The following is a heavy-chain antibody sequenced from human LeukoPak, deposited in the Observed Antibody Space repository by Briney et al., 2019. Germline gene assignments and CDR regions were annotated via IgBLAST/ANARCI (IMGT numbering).Heavy chain of an antibody. CDR3: ARAVAGTFDY. CDR2: IYTSGST. J-gene: IGHJ4*02. CDR1: GGSISSSSYY. D-gene: IGHD6-19*01. V-gene: IGHV4-61*02. Sequence: PSETLSLTCTVSGGSISSSSYYWSWIRQPAGKGLEWIGRIYTSGSTNYNPPLKSRVTMSVDTSKNQFSLKLSSVTAADTAVYYCARAVAGTFDYWGQGTLVTVSS.